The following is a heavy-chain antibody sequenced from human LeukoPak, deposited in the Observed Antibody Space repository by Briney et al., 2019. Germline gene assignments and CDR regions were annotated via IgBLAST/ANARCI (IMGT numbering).Heavy chain of an antibody. V-gene: IGHV4-30-2*01. CDR1: GGSISSGGYS. Sequence: SETLSLTCAVSGGSISSGGYSWSWIRQPPGKGLEWIGYINHSGSTNYNPSLKSRVTISVDTSKNQFSLKLSSVTAADTAVYYCASELGSYDAFDIWGQGTMVTVSS. CDR3: ASELGSYDAFDI. J-gene: IGHJ3*02. D-gene: IGHD7-27*01. CDR2: INHSGST.